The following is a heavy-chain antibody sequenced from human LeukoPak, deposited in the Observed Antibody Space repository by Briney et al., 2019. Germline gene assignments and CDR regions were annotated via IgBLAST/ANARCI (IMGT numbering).Heavy chain of an antibody. J-gene: IGHJ6*03. CDR2: ISSSSSYI. CDR3: ARVVTDYYYYMDV. CDR1: GGSFSDYY. Sequence: ETLSLTCAVYGGSFSDYYWNWVRQAPGKGLEWVSSISSSSSYIYYADSVKGRFTISRDNAKNSLYLQMNSLRAEDTAVYYCARVVTDYYYYMDVWGKGTTVTISS. V-gene: IGHV3-21*01. D-gene: IGHD2-21*02.